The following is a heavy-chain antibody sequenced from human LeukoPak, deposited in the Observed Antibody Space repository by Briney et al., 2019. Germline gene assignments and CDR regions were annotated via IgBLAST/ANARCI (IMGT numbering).Heavy chain of an antibody. Sequence: GGSLRLSCAASGFTFSNYAMSWVRQAPGRGLEWVSAISGRGGTTYNADSVKGRFTISRDNSKNTLYLQMNSLRAEDAAVYYCARVYYGSGRYYFDYWGQGTLVTVSS. V-gene: IGHV3-23*01. J-gene: IGHJ4*02. CDR3: ARVYYGSGRYYFDY. D-gene: IGHD3-10*01. CDR1: GFTFSNYA. CDR2: ISGRGGTT.